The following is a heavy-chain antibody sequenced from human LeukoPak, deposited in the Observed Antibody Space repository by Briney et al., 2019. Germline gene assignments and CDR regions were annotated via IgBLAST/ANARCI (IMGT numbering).Heavy chain of an antibody. CDR1: GFTFSSYS. J-gene: IGHJ4*02. D-gene: IGHD3-16*02. CDR3: ARDREYYDYVWGSYRYSGPSDY. Sequence: GGSLRLSCAASGFTFSSYSMNWVRQAPGKGLEWVSSIISSSSYIYYAYSVKGRFTIYRDNAKNSLYLQMNSLRAEDTAVYYCARDREYYDYVWGSYRYSGPSDYWGQGTLVTVSS. CDR2: IISSSSYI. V-gene: IGHV3-21*01.